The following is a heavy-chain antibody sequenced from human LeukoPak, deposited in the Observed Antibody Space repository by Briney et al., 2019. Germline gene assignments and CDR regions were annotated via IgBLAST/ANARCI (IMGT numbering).Heavy chain of an antibody. V-gene: IGHV1-18*01. D-gene: IGHD2-15*01. Sequence: ASVKVSCKTSGYTFNSHYVGWVRQAPGQGLEWMGWISGYNGKTNYAQKLQGRVTMTTDTSTTTAYMELRSLRSDDTAVYYCARVMCSGDRCYPPSAVDIWGQGTMVTVSS. CDR2: ISGYNGKT. CDR1: GYTFNSHY. CDR3: ARVMCSGDRCYPPSAVDI. J-gene: IGHJ3*02.